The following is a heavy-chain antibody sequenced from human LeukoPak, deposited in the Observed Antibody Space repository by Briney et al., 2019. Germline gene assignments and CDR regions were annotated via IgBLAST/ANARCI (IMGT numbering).Heavy chain of an antibody. CDR2: IDRDGRVL. V-gene: IGHV3-7*01. CDR3: TGGSDKVLSGGYYYYMDV. Sequence: GGSLRLSCTASGFTTHYWLNWVRQSPGKGLEWVANIDRDGRVLHYVDSVEGRFTISRDSAKNSLALQMHSLRAEDTAVYYCTGGSDKVLSGGYYYYMDVWGTGTTVTVSS. CDR1: GFTTHYW. J-gene: IGHJ6*03. D-gene: IGHD2/OR15-2a*01.